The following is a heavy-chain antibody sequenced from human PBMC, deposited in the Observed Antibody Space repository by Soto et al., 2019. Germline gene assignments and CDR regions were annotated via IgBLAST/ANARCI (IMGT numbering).Heavy chain of an antibody. V-gene: IGHV3-30*18. J-gene: IGHJ4*02. CDR2: ISNDGNYK. CDR3: AKAAAREFDY. D-gene: IGHD6-6*01. Sequence: QVQLVESGGTVAQPGRSLRLSCAASGFTFSTYGMHWVRQAPGMGLEWVAVISNDGNYKYYADSVKGRFTISRDNSKNTLFLHMNSLSAEDTAVYYCAKAAAREFDYWGQGTLVTVSS. CDR1: GFTFSTYG.